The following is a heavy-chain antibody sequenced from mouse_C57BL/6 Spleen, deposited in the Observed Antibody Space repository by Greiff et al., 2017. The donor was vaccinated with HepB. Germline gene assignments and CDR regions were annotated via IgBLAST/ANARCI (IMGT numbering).Heavy chain of an antibody. Sequence: EVQLQQSGPELVKPGASVKISCKASGYSFTGYYMNWVKQSPEKSLEWIGEINPSTGGTTYNKKFKAKATLTVDKSSSTAYMQLKSLTSEDSAVYYCARRTTVVDWYFDVWGTGTTVTVSS. CDR2: INPSTGGT. CDR3: ARRTTVVDWYFDV. V-gene: IGHV1-42*01. J-gene: IGHJ1*03. D-gene: IGHD1-1*01. CDR1: GYSFTGYY.